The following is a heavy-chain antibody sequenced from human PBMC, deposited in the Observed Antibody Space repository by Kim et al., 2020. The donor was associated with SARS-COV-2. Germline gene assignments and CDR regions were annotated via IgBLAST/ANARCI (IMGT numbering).Heavy chain of an antibody. V-gene: IGHV4-34*01. Sequence: SETLSLTCAVYGGSFSGYYWSWIRQPPGKGLEWIGEINHSGSTNYNPSLKSRVTISVDTSKNQFSLKLSSVTAADTAVYYCARGRVTMVRGVIARKLYYYYYMDVWGKGTTVTVSS. J-gene: IGHJ6*03. CDR2: INHSGST. CDR3: ARGRVTMVRGVIARKLYYYYYMDV. D-gene: IGHD3-10*01. CDR1: GGSFSGYY.